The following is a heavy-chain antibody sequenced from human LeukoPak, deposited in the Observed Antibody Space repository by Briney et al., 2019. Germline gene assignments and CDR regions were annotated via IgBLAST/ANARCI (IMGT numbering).Heavy chain of an antibody. CDR3: AREPVVPAATDAFDI. V-gene: IGHV1-18*01. D-gene: IGHD2-2*01. Sequence: ASVKVSCKASGYTFTSYGISWVRQAPGQGLEWMGWISAYNGNTNYAQKLQGRVTMTTDTSTSTAYMELRSLRSDDTAVYYCAREPVVPAATDAFDIWGQGTMVTVSS. CDR2: ISAYNGNT. CDR1: GYTFTSYG. J-gene: IGHJ3*02.